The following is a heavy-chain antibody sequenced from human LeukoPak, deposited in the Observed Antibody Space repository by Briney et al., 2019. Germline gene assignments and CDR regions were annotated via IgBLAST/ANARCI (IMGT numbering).Heavy chain of an antibody. CDR2: IRSKIYGGTT. CDR3: TRDQYSSGWYDILFDY. CDR1: GFTFGDYA. Sequence: GRSLRLSCTASGFTFGDYAMSWFRQAPGKGLEWVGFIRSKIYGGTTAYAASVKGRFTISRDDSKSNAYLQMNSLKTQDTAVYYCTRDQYSSGWYDILFDYWGQGTLVTVSS. D-gene: IGHD6-19*01. V-gene: IGHV3-49*03. J-gene: IGHJ4*02.